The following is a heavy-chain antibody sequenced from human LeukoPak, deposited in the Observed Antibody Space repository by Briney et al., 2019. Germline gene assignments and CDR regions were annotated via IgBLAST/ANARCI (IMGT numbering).Heavy chain of an antibody. J-gene: IGHJ4*02. CDR3: ARRGATSGY. V-gene: IGHV4-39*01. Sequence: PSETLSLTCTVSGGSISSSSYYWGWIRQPPGKGLEWIGSIYYSGSTYYNPSLKSRVTISVDTSKNQFSLKLSSVTAADMAVYYCARRGATSGYWGQGTLVTVSS. CDR2: IYYSGST. CDR1: GGSISSSSYY. D-gene: IGHD1-26*01.